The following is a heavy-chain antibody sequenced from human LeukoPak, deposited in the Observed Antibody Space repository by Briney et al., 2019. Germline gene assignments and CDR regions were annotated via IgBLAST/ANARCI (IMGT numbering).Heavy chain of an antibody. CDR3: AHGSMYQLDY. J-gene: IGHJ4*02. CDR1: GFSFSSHG. Sequence: GGSLRLSCAASGFSFSSHGMSWVRQAPGKGLGWVSGIIGGAGGTYYADSVKGRFTISRDNAKNALYLQMNSLRAEDTAVYYCAHGSMYQLDYWGQGTLVTVSS. CDR2: IIGGAGGT. V-gene: IGHV3-23*01. D-gene: IGHD2-2*01.